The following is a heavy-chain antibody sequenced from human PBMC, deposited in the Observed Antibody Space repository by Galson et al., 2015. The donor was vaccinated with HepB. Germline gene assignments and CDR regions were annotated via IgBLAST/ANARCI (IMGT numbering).Heavy chain of an antibody. V-gene: IGHV4-4*07. J-gene: IGHJ4*02. CDR3: ARAPLTVPHFYFDT. Sequence: SETLSLTCSVSGGSMKNFYWSWIRQPAGKGLEWIGRVYSSGDTRYNPSLQGRVTVSVDTSRNQFSLKLTSVAAADTAIYYCARAPLTVPHFYFDTWGQGILVTVSS. CDR1: GGSMKNFY. CDR2: VYSSGDT.